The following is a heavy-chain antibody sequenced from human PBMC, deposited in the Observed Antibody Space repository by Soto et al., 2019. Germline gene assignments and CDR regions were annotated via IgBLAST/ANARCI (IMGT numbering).Heavy chain of an antibody. CDR1: GFTFSSYA. CDR2: ISGSGGST. D-gene: IGHD2-2*01. CDR3: AKAPPVVPAAMDGFDY. J-gene: IGHJ4*02. Sequence: GGSLRLSCAASGFTFSSYAMSWVRQAPGKGLEWVSAISGSGGSTYYADSVKGRFTISRDNSKNTLYLQMNSLRAEDTAVYYCAKAPPVVPAAMDGFDYWGQGTLVTVSS. V-gene: IGHV3-23*01.